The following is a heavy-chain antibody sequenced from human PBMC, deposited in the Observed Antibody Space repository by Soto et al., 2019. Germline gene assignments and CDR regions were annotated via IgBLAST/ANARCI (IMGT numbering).Heavy chain of an antibody. V-gene: IGHV1-2*04. CDR1: GYTFIGYY. J-gene: IGHJ6*02. CDR2: INPNSGGT. D-gene: IGHD3-9*01. Sequence: ASVKVSCKASGYTFIGYYIHWVRQAPGQGLEWMGWINPNSGGTNYAQRFQGWVTMTRDRSISTAYMELSRLKSDDTAVYYCARGEGVKAADYDILTGYYPRMDYGMDVWGQGTTVTVSS. CDR3: ARGEGVKAADYDILTGYYPRMDYGMDV.